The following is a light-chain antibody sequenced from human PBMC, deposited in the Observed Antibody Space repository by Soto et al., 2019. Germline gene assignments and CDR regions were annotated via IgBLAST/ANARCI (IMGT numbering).Light chain of an antibody. J-gene: IGKJ4*01. Sequence: DIQMTQSPSSVSAAVGDRVTITCRASQGISSRLAWYQQKPGKVPKLLIYAASILRSGVPSRFSGSTSGTDFTLTISSLQPEDFATYYCQQTDRFPLTFGGGTRVEIK. V-gene: IGKV1D-12*01. CDR2: AAS. CDR1: QGISSR. CDR3: QQTDRFPLT.